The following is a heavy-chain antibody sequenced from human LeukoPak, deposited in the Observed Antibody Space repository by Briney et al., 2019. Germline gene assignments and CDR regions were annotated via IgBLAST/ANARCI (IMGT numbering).Heavy chain of an antibody. J-gene: IGHJ4*02. D-gene: IGHD1-14*01. V-gene: IGHV1-18*01. CDR2: ISAYNGNT. CDR1: GYTFTSSG. Sequence: ASEKVSCKASGYTFTSSGISWVRQAPGQGLDWLGWISAYNGNTNSAQKLQGRVTMTTDTSTNTAYMELRSLRSDDTAVYYCARDGVAGGYLDYWGQGTLVTVSS. CDR3: ARDGVAGGYLDY.